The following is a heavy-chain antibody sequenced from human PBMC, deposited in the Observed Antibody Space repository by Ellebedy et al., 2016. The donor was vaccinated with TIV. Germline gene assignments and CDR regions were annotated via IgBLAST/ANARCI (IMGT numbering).Heavy chain of an antibody. J-gene: IGHJ3*02. CDR2: INPNNGGT. V-gene: IGHV1-2*02. Sequence: ASVKVSCKASGFPLTSHGITWVRQAPGQGLEWMGWINPNNGGTEYAQKFQGRVTMIWDTSTGTAYMELRRLRSDDTAVYYCAREDFDILTAYSDAFNMWGQGTMVTVSS. D-gene: IGHD3-9*01. CDR1: GFPLTSHG. CDR3: AREDFDILTAYSDAFNM.